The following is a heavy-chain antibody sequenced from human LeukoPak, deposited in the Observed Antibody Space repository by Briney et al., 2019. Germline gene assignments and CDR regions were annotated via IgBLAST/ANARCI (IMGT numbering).Heavy chain of an antibody. CDR1: GFTFDDYA. CDR2: IYSGGST. Sequence: PGGSLRLSCAASGFTFDDYAMHWVRQAPGKGLEWVSVIYSGGSTYYADSVKGRFTISRDNSKNTLYLQMNSLRAEDTAVYYCARELYCSSTSCYKVASSWFDPWGQGTLVTVSS. V-gene: IGHV3-53*01. CDR3: ARELYCSSTSCYKVASSWFDP. J-gene: IGHJ5*02. D-gene: IGHD2-2*02.